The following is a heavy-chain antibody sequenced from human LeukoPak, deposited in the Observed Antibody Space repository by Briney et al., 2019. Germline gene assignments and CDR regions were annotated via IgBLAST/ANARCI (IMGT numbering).Heavy chain of an antibody. D-gene: IGHD3-10*01. CDR3: ARGYYGSGSSNWFDP. CDR2: INPNSGGT. CDR1: GYTFTGYY. V-gene: IGHV1-2*02. J-gene: IGHJ5*02. Sequence: ASVKVSCKASGYTFTGYYMHWVRQAPGQGLERMGWINPNSGGTTYAQKFQGRVTMTRDASVSTAYMELSRLRSDDTAAYYCARGYYGSGSSNWFDPWGQGTLVTVSS.